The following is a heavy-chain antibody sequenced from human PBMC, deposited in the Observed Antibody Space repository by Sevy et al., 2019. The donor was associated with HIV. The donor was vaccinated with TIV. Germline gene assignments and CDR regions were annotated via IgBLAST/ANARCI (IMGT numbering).Heavy chain of an antibody. CDR3: ARGMVPAAAYYSDY. Sequence: SETLSLTCTVSGGSISSYYWSWIRQPPGKGLEWIGYIYYSGSTNYNPSLKSRVTISVDTSKNQFSLKLSSVTAADTAVYYCARGMVPAAAYYSDYWGQGTLVTVSS. V-gene: IGHV4-59*01. CDR1: GGSISSYY. D-gene: IGHD2-2*01. CDR2: IYYSGST. J-gene: IGHJ4*02.